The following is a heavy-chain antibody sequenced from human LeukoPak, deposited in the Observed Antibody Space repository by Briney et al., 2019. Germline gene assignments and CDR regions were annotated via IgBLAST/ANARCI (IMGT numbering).Heavy chain of an antibody. CDR3: AKVSILTGYYIDY. D-gene: IGHD3-9*01. Sequence: GGSLRLSCAASGFTFSSYAMSWVRQAPGKGLEWVAVISYDGSNKYYADSVKGRFTISRHNSKTTLYLQMNSLRAEDTAVYYCAKVSILTGYYIDYWGQGTLVTVSS. CDR1: GFTFSSYA. V-gene: IGHV3-30*18. J-gene: IGHJ4*02. CDR2: ISYDGSNK.